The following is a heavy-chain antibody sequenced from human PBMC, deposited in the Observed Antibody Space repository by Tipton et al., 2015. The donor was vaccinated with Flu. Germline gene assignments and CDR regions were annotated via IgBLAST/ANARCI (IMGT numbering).Heavy chain of an antibody. CDR1: GDSIGSDYY. Sequence: LRLSCSVSGDSIGSDYYWGWIRQPPGKGLEWLGNIHRSGNTYYNSSLKSRVTISVDTSKNQFSLKLSSVTAADTAVYYCARHGPQGGDPNWFDPWGQGTLVTVSS. CDR3: ARHGPQGGDPNWFDP. J-gene: IGHJ5*02. D-gene: IGHD2-21*02. V-gene: IGHV4-38-2*01. CDR2: IHRSGNT.